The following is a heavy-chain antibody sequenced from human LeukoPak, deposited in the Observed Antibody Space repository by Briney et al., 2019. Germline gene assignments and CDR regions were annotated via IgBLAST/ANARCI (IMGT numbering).Heavy chain of an antibody. V-gene: IGHV4-31*03. Sequence: PSQTLSLTCTVSGVSVSDGRYYWTWIRHHPTRGLEWISYKYYSGSAKYNPSLKSRLTISIDTAKNQFSLQLSSVTAADTATYYCATPYCSSLSCLDVFNMWGQGTRVTVSS. CDR2: KYYSGSA. J-gene: IGHJ3*02. CDR3: ATPYCSSLSCLDVFNM. D-gene: IGHD2-2*01. CDR1: GVSVSDGRYY.